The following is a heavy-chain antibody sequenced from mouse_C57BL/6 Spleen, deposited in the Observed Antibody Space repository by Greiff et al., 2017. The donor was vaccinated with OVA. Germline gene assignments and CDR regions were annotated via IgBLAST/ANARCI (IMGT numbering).Heavy chain of an antibody. Sequence: VQLQQSGAELVKPGASVKLSCKASGYTFTSYWMHWVKQRPGQGLEWIGMIHPNSGSTNYNEKFKSKATLTVDKSSSTAYMQLSSLTSEDSAVYYCANYYGRGGFAYWGQGTLVTVSA. V-gene: IGHV1-64*01. CDR2: IHPNSGST. CDR1: GYTFTSYW. J-gene: IGHJ3*01. CDR3: ANYYGRGGFAY. D-gene: IGHD1-1*01.